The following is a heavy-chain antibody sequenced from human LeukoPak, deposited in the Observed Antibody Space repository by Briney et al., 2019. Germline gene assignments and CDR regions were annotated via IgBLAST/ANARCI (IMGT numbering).Heavy chain of an antibody. D-gene: IGHD3-22*01. V-gene: IGHV1-69*01. J-gene: IGHJ4*02. CDR3: ATASAQVVVMEY. CDR1: GGTFSSYA. CDR2: IIPIFGTA. Sequence: SVKVSCKASGGTFSSYAISWVRQAPGQGLEWMGGIIPIFGTANYAQKFQGRVTITADESTSTAYMELSSLRSEDTAVYYCATASAQVVVMEYWGQGTLVTVSS.